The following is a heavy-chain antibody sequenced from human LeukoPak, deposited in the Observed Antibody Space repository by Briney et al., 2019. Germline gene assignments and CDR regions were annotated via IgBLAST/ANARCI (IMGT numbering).Heavy chain of an antibody. V-gene: IGHV3-23*01. J-gene: IGHJ4*02. D-gene: IGHD2-21*02. CDR1: GFTFSSYA. CDR3: AKDHANTPVVTN. Sequence: GGSLRLSCAASGFTFSSYAMSWVRQAPGKGLEWVSAISGSGGSTYYPDSVKGRFTISRDNSKNTLYLQMNSLRAEDTAVYYCAKDHANTPVVTNWGQGILVSVSS. CDR2: ISGSGGST.